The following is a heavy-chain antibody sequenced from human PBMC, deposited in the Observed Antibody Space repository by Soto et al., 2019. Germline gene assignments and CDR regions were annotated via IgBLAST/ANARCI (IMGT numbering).Heavy chain of an antibody. V-gene: IGHV1-69*02. Sequence: QVQLVQSGAELKKPGSSVKVSCKASGDTFSFYTINWVRQAPGLGLAWMGRVNPILSMSNYAQKFQGRVTMPAATSTSTAYMQLRSLRSEDTAFYYCATSYGSGYRAFDYWGQGALVTVSS. J-gene: IGHJ4*02. CDR1: GDTFSFYT. CDR2: VNPILSMS. CDR3: ATSYGSGYRAFDY. D-gene: IGHD3-10*01.